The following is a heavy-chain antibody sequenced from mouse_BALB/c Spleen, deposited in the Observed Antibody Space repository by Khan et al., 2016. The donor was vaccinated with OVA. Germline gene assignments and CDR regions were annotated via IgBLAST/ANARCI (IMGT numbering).Heavy chain of an antibody. CDR2: IFPNTGGT. J-gene: IGHJ3*01. CDR1: GYTFTDYN. V-gene: IGHV1S29*02. CDR3: VRSGYGSFAY. D-gene: IGHD1-2*01. Sequence: VQLQQSGPELVKPGASVKISCKASGYTFTDYNMDWVKQSQGESLEWIGYIFPNTGGTGYNQTFKTKATLTVDSSSNTVYMDLRGLTSEDSAVYSCVRSGYGSFAYWGQGTLVTVSA.